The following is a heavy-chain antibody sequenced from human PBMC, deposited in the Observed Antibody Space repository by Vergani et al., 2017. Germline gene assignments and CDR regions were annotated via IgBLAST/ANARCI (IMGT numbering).Heavy chain of an antibody. V-gene: IGHV3-7*01. D-gene: IGHD6-19*01. CDR2: IKHDESEK. J-gene: IGHJ4*02. CDR1: GFTFSSYW. CDR3: VRHGGSGWSLDY. Sequence: EVQLVESGGGLVQPGGSLRLSCAASGFTFSSYWMSWVRQAPGKGLEWVANIKHDESEKYYVDSVKGRFTISRDNAKHSLYLQMNSLRAEDTAVYYCVRHGGSGWSLDYWGQGTLVTVSS.